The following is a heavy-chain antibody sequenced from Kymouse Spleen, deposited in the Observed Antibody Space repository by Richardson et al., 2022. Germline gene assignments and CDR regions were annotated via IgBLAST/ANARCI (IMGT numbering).Heavy chain of an antibody. J-gene: IGHJ4*02. Sequence: EVQLVESGGGLVQPGGSLRLSCAASGFTFSSYAMSWVRQAPGKGLEWVSAISGSGGSTYYADSVKGRFTISRDNSKNTLYLQMNSLRAEDTAVYYCAKTGTYYYGSGSYYNADYWGQGTLVTVSS. D-gene: IGHD3-10*01. CDR1: GFTFSSYA. V-gene: IGHV3-23*04. CDR2: ISGSGGST. CDR3: AKTGTYYYGSGSYYNADY.